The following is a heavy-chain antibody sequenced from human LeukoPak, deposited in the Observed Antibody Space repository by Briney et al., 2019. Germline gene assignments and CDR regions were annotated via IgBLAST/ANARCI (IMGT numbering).Heavy chain of an antibody. Sequence: GGSLRPSCSASGFTFSSYDMHWVRQVTGKGLEWVSAIDTVGDTYYPGSVKGRFIISRENAKNSLYLQLNSLRAGDTAVYYCARERMDDSSGKALQYLDYWGQGTLVTVSS. CDR2: IDTVGDT. CDR3: ARERMDDSSGKALQYLDY. V-gene: IGHV3-13*04. CDR1: GFTFSSYD. D-gene: IGHD3-22*01. J-gene: IGHJ4*02.